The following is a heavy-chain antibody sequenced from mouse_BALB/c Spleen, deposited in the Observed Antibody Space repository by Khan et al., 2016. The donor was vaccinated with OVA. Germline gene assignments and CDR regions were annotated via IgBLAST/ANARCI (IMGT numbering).Heavy chain of an antibody. Sequence: QVQLQQSGAELAKPGASVKMSCKASGYTFSNYWMHWVKQRPGQGLEWIGYINPSSGHTYYNQTFNDKAILTTDKSSSTADMQLSSLTSEDSAVYYCARVRIDYWGQGTTLTVSS. V-gene: IGHV1-7*01. CDR1: GYTFSNYW. CDR2: INPSSGHT. CDR3: ARVRIDY. J-gene: IGHJ2*01.